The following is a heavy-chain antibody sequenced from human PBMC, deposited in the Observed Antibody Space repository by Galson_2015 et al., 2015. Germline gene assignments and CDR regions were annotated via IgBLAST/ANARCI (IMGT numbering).Heavy chain of an antibody. CDR1: GVSISSTNYY. V-gene: IGHV4-61*02. CDR2: VYTTGNA. Sequence: TLSLTCTVSGVSISSTNYYWTWIRQPAGKGLEYIGRVYTTGNANYNPSLQSRVTISADPSKNHLSLKLTSVTAADTAVYYCARVKSVAAARSRSAGTDYWGQGVLVTVSS. CDR3: ARVKSVAAARSRSAGTDY. J-gene: IGHJ4*02. D-gene: IGHD2-15*01.